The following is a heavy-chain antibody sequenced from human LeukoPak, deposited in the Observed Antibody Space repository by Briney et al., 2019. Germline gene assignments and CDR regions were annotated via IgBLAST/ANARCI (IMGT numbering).Heavy chain of an antibody. V-gene: IGHV3-21*01. CDR1: GFTFSSYA. CDR3: AREGYGDRLRAFDI. D-gene: IGHD4-17*01. Sequence: GGSLRLSCAASGFTFSSYAMHWVRQAPGKGLEWVSSISSSSSYIYYADSVKGRFTISRDNAKNSLYLQMNSLRAEDTAVYYCAREGYGDRLRAFDIWGQGTMVTVSS. CDR2: ISSSSSYI. J-gene: IGHJ3*02.